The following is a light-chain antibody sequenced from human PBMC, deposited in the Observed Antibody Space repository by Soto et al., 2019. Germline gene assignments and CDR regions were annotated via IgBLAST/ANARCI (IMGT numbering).Light chain of an antibody. V-gene: IGKV3-20*01. J-gene: IGKJ1*01. Sequence: EIVLTQSPGTLSLSPGERATLSCRASRSVSSSYLAWYQQKPGQAPRLLIYGASSRATGIPDRFSGSGSGTDCTLTISRLEPEDFAVYYCQQYGSSTTWTFGQGTKVEIK. CDR2: GAS. CDR1: RSVSSSY. CDR3: QQYGSSTTWT.